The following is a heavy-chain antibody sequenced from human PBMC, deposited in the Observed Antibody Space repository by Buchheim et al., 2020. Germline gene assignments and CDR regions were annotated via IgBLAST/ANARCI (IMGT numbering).Heavy chain of an antibody. CDR1: GGTFSSYA. Sequence: QVQLVQSGAEVKKPGSSAKVSCKASGGTFSSYAISWVRQAPGQGLEWMGRIIPILGIANYAQKFQGRVTITADKSTSTAYMELSSLRSEDTAVYYCARAGDSSGYYDYYYYGMDVWGQGTT. CDR2: IIPILGIA. J-gene: IGHJ6*02. D-gene: IGHD3-22*01. CDR3: ARAGDSSGYYDYYYYGMDV. V-gene: IGHV1-69*04.